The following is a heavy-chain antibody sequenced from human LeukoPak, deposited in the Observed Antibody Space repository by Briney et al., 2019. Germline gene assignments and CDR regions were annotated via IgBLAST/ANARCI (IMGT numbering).Heavy chain of an antibody. V-gene: IGHV1-2*02. CDR1: GYTFTLGGFY. CDR2: ISPNSRGI. Sequence: GASVKVSCKASGYTFTLGGFYIHWVRQAPGQGLEWMGWISPNSRGINYAQEFQDRVTMTRDTSIDTVYMELSRLTSDDTAVYYCARDPSHKNEEIYWGQGTLVAVSS. CDR3: ARDPSHKNEEIY. J-gene: IGHJ4*02.